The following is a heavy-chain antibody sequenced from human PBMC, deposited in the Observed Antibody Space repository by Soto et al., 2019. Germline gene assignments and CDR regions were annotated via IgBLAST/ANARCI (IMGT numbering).Heavy chain of an antibody. CDR1: GSSISSYY. D-gene: IGHD1-26*01. Sequence: ASETLSLTCNVSGSSISSYYWALVRQPPGMGLEWIGHIFYTGRTDYNPSLESRVTISSRPSKNQFYLKLSSVTTADTAVYYCARVAGATYIDYWGQGALVTVSS. CDR2: IFYTGRT. J-gene: IGHJ4*02. V-gene: IGHV4-59*01. CDR3: ARVAGATYIDY.